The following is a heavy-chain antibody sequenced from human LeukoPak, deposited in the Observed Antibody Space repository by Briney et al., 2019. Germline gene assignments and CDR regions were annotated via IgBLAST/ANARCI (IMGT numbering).Heavy chain of an antibody. CDR3: ARHFSSAWYSNDY. D-gene: IGHD6-19*01. CDR1: VGSISSSSYY. V-gene: IGHV4-39*01. CDR2: MYYSGIT. J-gene: IGHJ4*02. Sequence: SETLSLTCSVSVGSISSSSYYWGWIRQPPGKGLEWIATMYYSGITYYNPSLKSRVTISVDTSKNQFSLHLTSVTAADTAVYYCARHFSSAWYSNDYWGQGTLVTVSS.